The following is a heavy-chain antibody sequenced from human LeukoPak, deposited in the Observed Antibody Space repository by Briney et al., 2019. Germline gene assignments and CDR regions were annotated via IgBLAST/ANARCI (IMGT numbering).Heavy chain of an antibody. CDR1: GGSIGSYY. CDR2: IFYSGST. J-gene: IGHJ5*02. CDR3: ARSKAHLSTSWYGTWFDP. Sequence: SETLSLTCTVSGGSIGSYYWSWIRQSPGQGLDWIGYIFYSGSTNYNPSLKSRVTISPDTSKNQLSLKLSSVTAADTAVYYCARSKAHLSTSWYGTWFDPWGQGTLVTVSS. D-gene: IGHD2-2*01. V-gene: IGHV4-59*08.